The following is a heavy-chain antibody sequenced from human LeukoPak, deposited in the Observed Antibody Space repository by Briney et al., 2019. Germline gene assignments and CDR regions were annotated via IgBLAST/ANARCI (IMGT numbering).Heavy chain of an antibody. Sequence: GASVKVSCKASGGTFSSYAISWVRQAPGQGLEWMGGIIPIFGTANYAQKFQGRVTITADESTSTAYMELSSLRSEDTAVYYCACRAGYNSLFDYWGQGTLVTVSS. V-gene: IGHV1-69*13. CDR3: ACRAGYNSLFDY. CDR1: GGTFSSYA. CDR2: IIPIFGTA. J-gene: IGHJ4*02. D-gene: IGHD5-24*01.